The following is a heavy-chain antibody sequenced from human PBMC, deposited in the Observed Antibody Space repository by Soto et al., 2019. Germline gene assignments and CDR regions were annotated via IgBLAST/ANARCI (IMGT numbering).Heavy chain of an antibody. D-gene: IGHD1-26*01. Sequence: QMQLVQSGPEVKKPGTSVKVSCKASGFTFISSAIQWVRQARGQRLERIGWMGVGTENTIKAQKVQERVTINSDLSTSTAYMELSSLRSEDTAVYYCASNREGGHYRGWYFDHWGRGTLVTVSS. V-gene: IGHV1-58*02. J-gene: IGHJ2*01. CDR1: GFTFISSA. CDR2: MGVGTENT. CDR3: ASNREGGHYRGWYFDH.